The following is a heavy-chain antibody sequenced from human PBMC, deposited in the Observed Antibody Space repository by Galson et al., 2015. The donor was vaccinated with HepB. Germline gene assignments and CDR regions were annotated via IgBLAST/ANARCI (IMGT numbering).Heavy chain of an antibody. Sequence: SLRLSCAASGFTFSSYAMTWVRQAPGKGLEWVSIISGSFRTANYADSVKGRFTISRDNSKNTLYLQMNGLRVEDTAIYYCAKKGVAAACYDWFDPWGQGPLVTVSS. CDR1: GFTFSSYA. V-gene: IGHV3-23*01. D-gene: IGHD6-13*01. CDR3: AKKGVAAACYDWFDP. CDR2: ISGSFRTA. J-gene: IGHJ5*02.